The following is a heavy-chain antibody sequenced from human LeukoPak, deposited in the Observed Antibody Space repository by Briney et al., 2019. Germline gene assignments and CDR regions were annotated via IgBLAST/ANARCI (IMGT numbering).Heavy chain of an antibody. V-gene: IGHV4-38-2*01. J-gene: IGHJ4*02. CDR3: ARRAGYDFWSGYLD. Sequence: SETLSLTCAASGYSISSGYYWGWIRQPPGKGLEWIGSIYHSGSTYYNPSLKSRVTISVDTSKNQFSLKLSSVTAADTAVYYRARRAGYDFWSGYLDWRQGPLVTVSS. D-gene: IGHD3-3*01. CDR1: GYSISSGYY. CDR2: IYHSGST.